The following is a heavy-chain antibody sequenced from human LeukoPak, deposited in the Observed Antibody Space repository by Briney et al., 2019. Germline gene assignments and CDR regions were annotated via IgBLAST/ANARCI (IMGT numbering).Heavy chain of an antibody. CDR2: ISSSSSYI. CDR3: ARDEWGYCSSTSCYQGAFDI. CDR1: GFTFSSYS. J-gene: IGHJ3*02. V-gene: IGHV3-21*01. Sequence: GGSLRLSCAASGFTFSSYSVNWVRQAPGKGLEWVSSISSSSSYIYYADSVKGRFTISRDNAKNSLYLQMNSLRAEDTAVYYCARDEWGYCSSTSCYQGAFDIWGQGTMVTVSS. D-gene: IGHD2-2*01.